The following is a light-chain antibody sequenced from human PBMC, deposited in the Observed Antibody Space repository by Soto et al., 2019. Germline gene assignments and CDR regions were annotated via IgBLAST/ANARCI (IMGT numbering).Light chain of an antibody. V-gene: IGKV1-33*01. CDR3: QQSDSLPST. CDR2: DAI. J-gene: IGKJ4*01. Sequence: DIQMTQSPSSLSASVGDRVTITCQASQDINNFLHWYEQRPGKAPKLLIYDAIKLDTGVPSRFSGSGSGTHFTFTISSLQPEDIATYFCQQSDSLPSTFGGGTKVEI. CDR1: QDINNF.